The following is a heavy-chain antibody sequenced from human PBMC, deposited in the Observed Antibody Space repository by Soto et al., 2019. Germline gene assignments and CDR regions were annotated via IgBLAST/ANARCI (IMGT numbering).Heavy chain of an antibody. CDR3: TNAGGLWWLPS. Sequence: GGSLRLSCEASGFDFSRSEMNWVRQVPGKGLEWIAYIHTGGQSIYYADSVRNRFTISRDNAKSSLYLIMNSLRVEDTAVYYCTNAGGLWWLPSWGQGPLVTVSS. J-gene: IGHJ5*02. V-gene: IGHV3-48*03. D-gene: IGHD2-21*01. CDR2: IHTGGQSI. CDR1: GFDFSRSE.